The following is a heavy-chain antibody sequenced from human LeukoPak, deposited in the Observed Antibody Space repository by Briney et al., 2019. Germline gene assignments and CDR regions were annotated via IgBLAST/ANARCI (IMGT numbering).Heavy chain of an antibody. D-gene: IGHD4-23*01. Sequence: SETLSLTCTVSGGSIISSSFWWGWIRQPPGKGLEWIGSIYYSGSTYYNPSLKSRVTISVDTSKNQFSLKLSSVTAADTAVYYCARDLGGNSDYWGQGTLVTVSS. CDR1: GGSIISSSFW. CDR3: ARDLGGNSDY. V-gene: IGHV4-39*07. J-gene: IGHJ4*02. CDR2: IYYSGST.